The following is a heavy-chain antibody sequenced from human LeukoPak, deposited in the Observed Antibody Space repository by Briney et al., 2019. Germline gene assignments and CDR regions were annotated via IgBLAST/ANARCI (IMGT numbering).Heavy chain of an antibody. CDR1: AFTFSSYA. J-gene: IGHJ1*01. D-gene: IGHD6-13*01. CDR3: AKDGSSWYFLAEYFQH. Sequence: GGSLRLSCGASAFTFSSYAMSWVRQAPGKGLEWVSAISGSGGSTYYADSVKGRFTISRDNSKNALYLQMNSLRAEDTAVYYCAKDGSSWYFLAEYFQHWGQGTLVTVSS. V-gene: IGHV3-23*01. CDR2: ISGSGGST.